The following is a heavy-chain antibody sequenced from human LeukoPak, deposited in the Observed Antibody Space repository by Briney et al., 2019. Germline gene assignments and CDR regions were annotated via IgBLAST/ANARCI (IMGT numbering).Heavy chain of an antibody. CDR1: GYSFSSYW. Sequence: GASLKISCKGSGYSFSSYWIGWVRPMPGKGLEWMGIIYPDDSDTRYSPSFQGQVTISADRSISTAYLQWSSLKASDTAMYYCARHRKDIGFDSWGQGTLVTVSS. CDR2: IYPDDSDT. D-gene: IGHD2-15*01. J-gene: IGHJ4*02. CDR3: ARHRKDIGFDS. V-gene: IGHV5-51*01.